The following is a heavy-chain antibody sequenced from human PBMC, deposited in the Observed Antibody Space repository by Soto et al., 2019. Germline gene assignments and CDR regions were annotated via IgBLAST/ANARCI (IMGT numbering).Heavy chain of an antibody. CDR1: GFTVSSYT. CDR2: ISASGSYE. V-gene: IGHV3-21*02. D-gene: IGHD6-19*01. J-gene: IGHJ4*02. CDR3: ARGDFGSGWLIEY. Sequence: EVQLVESGGGLVKPGGSLRLSCAASGFTVSSYTMNGVRQAPGKGLAWVSSISASGSYEYYTDSVRGRFTISRDTTKNSLSLQLNSLRADDTSVYYCARGDFGSGWLIEYWGQGALVTVAS.